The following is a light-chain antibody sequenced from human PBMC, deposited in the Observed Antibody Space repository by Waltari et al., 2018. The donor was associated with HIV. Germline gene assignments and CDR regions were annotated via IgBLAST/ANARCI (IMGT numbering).Light chain of an antibody. J-gene: IGLJ3*02. CDR3: ATWDDSLIWV. CDR2: RNN. Sequence: QPVLTQPPSASGTPGHGVTIPCSGSNSNIGTNSVYWYQHLPGMVPKLLIYRNNRRPSGIPDRFSGSRSGTSASLAISGLRSEDEADYYCATWDDSLIWVFGGGTKLTVL. V-gene: IGLV1-47*01. CDR1: NSNIGTNS.